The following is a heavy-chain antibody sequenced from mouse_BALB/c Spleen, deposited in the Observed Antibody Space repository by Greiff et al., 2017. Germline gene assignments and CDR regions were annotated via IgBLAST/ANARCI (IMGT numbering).Heavy chain of an antibody. V-gene: IGHV3-2*02. CDR2: ISYSGST. CDR3: ARANYGNYGMDYYAMDD. Sequence: VQLQQSGPGLVKPSQSLSLTCTVTGYSITSDYAWNWIRQFPGNKLEWMGYISYSGSTSYNPSLKSRISITRDTSKNQFFLQLNSVTTEDTATYYCARANYGNYGMDYYAMDDGGQGTSVTVSS. D-gene: IGHD2-1*01. J-gene: IGHJ4*01. CDR1: GYSITSDYA.